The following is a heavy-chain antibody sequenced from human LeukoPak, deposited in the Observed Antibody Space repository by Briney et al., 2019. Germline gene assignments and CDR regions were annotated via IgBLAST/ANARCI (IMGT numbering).Heavy chain of an antibody. CDR2: IIPIFGTA. J-gene: IGHJ4*02. CDR1: GGTFSSYA. V-gene: IGHV1-69*05. Sequence: ASVKVSCKASGGTFSSYAISWVRQAPGQGLEWMGGIIPIFGTANYAQKLQGRVTMTTDTSTSTAYMELRSLRSDDTAVYYCAREWDPSLLRYFDWLSTPSFDYWGQGTLVTVSS. CDR3: AREWDPSLLRYFDWLSTPSFDY. D-gene: IGHD3-9*01.